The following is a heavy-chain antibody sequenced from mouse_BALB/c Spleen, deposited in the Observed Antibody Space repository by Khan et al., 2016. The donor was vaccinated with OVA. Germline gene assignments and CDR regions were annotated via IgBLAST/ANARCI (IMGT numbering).Heavy chain of an antibody. CDR2: IRYSGNT. J-gene: IGHJ2*01. CDR3: ARVYGGDFDY. V-gene: IGHV3-2*02. CDR1: GYSITSDYA. D-gene: IGHD1-1*01. Sequence: EVKLEVSGPGLVKPSQSLSLICTVTGYSITSDYAWNWIRQFPGNKLEWMGFIRYSGNTNYNPSLKSRISITRDTSKNQFFLHLNSVTSEDTATYSCARVYGGDFDYWGQGTTHTVSS.